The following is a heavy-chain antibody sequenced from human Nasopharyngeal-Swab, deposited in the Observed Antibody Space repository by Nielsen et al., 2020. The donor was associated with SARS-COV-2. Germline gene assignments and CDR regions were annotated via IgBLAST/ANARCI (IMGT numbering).Heavy chain of an antibody. J-gene: IGHJ4*02. Sequence: GGSLRLSCAASGFTFSSYAIIWVRQAPGKGLEWVSGINDSGGNTYYADSVKGRFTISRDNSKNTLFLQMNSLRAEDTAVYYCAKGRVWGSYRYLDYWGQGTLVTVSS. CDR3: AKGRVWGSYRYLDY. CDR1: GFTFSSYA. CDR2: INDSGGNT. V-gene: IGHV3-23*01. D-gene: IGHD3-16*02.